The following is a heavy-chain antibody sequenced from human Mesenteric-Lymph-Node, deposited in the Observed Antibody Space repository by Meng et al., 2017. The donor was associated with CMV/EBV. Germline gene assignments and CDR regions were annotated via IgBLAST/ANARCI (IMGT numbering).Heavy chain of an antibody. CDR3: ARGEPFYEVDY. J-gene: IGHJ4*02. CDR2: IYYSGST. D-gene: IGHD2/OR15-2a*01. V-gene: IGHV4-31*03. Sequence: SETLSLTCTVSGGSISSGGYYWSWIRQHPGKGLEWIGYIYYSGSTYYNPSLKSRVTISVDTSKNQFSLKLSSVTAADTAVYYCARGEPFYEVDYWGQGTLVTVSS. CDR1: GGSISSGGYY.